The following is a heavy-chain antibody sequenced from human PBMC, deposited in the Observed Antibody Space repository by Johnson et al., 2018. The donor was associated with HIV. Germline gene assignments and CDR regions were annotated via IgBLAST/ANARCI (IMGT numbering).Heavy chain of an antibody. D-gene: IGHD3/OR15-3a*01. CDR1: RFTFSNYD. V-gene: IGHV3-30*02. Sequence: QVQLVESVGGVVQPWGSLRLSCAASRFTFSNYDMHWVRQAPGKALEWVAFIRYDGSHKYYADSVKGRFTISRDNFKNTLYLQMNSLRAEDTAVYYCARDLGVDWSKGAFDMWGQGTMVTVSS. CDR2: IRYDGSHK. CDR3: ARDLGVDWSKGAFDM. J-gene: IGHJ3*02.